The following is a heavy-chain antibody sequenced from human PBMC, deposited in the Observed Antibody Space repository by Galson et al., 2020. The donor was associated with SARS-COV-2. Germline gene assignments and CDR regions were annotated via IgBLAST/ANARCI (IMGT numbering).Heavy chain of an antibody. CDR3: ARDLWGYYDSSGYYFDY. V-gene: IGHV3-30*04. J-gene: IGHJ4*02. Sequence: GGSLRLSCAASGFTFSSYAMHWVRQAPGKGLEWVAVISYDGSNKYYADSVKGRFTISRDNSKNTLYLQMNSLRAEDTAVYYCARDLWGYYDSSGYYFDYWGQGTLVTVSS. CDR2: ISYDGSNK. CDR1: GFTFSSYA. D-gene: IGHD3-22*01.